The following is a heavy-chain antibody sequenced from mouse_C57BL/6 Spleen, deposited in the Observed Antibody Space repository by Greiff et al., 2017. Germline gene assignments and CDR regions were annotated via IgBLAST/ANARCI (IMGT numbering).Heavy chain of an antibody. CDR3: ARGSILAWFAY. V-gene: IGHV5-16*01. D-gene: IGHD1-1*01. J-gene: IGHJ3*01. Sequence: EVQVVESEGGLVQPGSSMKLSCTASGFTFSDYYMAWVRQVPEKGLEWVANINYDGSSTYYLDALKSRFIISRDNAKNILYLQMSSLKSEDTATYYCARGSILAWFAYWGQGTLVTVSA. CDR2: INYDGSST. CDR1: GFTFSDYY.